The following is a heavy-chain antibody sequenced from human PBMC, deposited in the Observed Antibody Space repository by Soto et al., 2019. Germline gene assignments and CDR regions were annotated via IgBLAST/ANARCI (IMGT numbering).Heavy chain of an antibody. V-gene: IGHV1-8*01. CDR2: MNPGSGDT. CDR3: AKDRDYGPPNSYYYGMDV. J-gene: IGHJ6*01. D-gene: IGHD3-10*01. Sequence: QVKLVQSGAEVREPGASVKVSCKASGYSFTNNDVSWVRQATGQGLEWMGWMNPGSGDTGYAQKFQGRVTMTRDISIATAYMELSSLRSDDTAIYYCAKDRDYGPPNSYYYGMDVW. CDR1: GYSFTNND.